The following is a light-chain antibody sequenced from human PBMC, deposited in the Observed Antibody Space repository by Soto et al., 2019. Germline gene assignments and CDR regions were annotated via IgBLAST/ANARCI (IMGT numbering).Light chain of an antibody. CDR3: QQRSNWRYT. V-gene: IGKV3-11*01. CDR2: DAS. Sequence: EIVLTQSPATLSLSPGERATLSCRASQSVGSYLAWYQQKPGQAPRLLIYDASSRATGTPARFSGSGSGTDFTLTISSLAPEDFAVYYCQQRSNWRYTFGQGTKVEIK. CDR1: QSVGSY. J-gene: IGKJ2*01.